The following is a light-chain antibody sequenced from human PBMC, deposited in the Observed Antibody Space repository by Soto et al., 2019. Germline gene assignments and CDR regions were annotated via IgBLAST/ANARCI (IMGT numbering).Light chain of an antibody. CDR2: GAS. V-gene: IGKV3-15*01. CDR3: QQYNNWPET. Sequence: EIVINQSPSTLSVSPGETATLTCRASQSVSSNLAWYQQKPGQAPRLLIYGASTRATDVPARFSGSGSGTEFTLTISSLQSEDFAVYYCQQYNNWPETFGQGTKVDIK. CDR1: QSVSSN. J-gene: IGKJ1*01.